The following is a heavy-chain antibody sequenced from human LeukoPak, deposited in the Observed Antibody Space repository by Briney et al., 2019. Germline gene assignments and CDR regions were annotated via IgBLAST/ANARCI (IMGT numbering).Heavy chain of an antibody. D-gene: IGHD3-9*01. CDR3: AGSQSDWLTSYY. CDR2: IYYSGST. CDR1: GGSVSSGSYY. Sequence: SETLSLTCTVSGGSVSSGSYYWSWIRQPPGKGLEWIGYIYYSGSTNYNPSLKSRVTISVDTSKNQFSLKLSSVTAADTAVYYCAGSQSDWLTSYYWGQGTLVTVSS. V-gene: IGHV4-61*01. J-gene: IGHJ4*02.